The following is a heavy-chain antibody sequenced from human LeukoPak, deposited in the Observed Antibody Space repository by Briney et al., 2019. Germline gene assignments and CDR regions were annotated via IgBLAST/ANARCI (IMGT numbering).Heavy chain of an antibody. CDR2: IYYNGNT. CDR1: GGSISNSSYY. V-gene: IGHV4-39*07. J-gene: IGHJ5*02. CDR3: ASRIAVAGGWFDP. Sequence: SETLSLTCTVSGGSISNSSYYWAWIRQPPGKGLAWIGNIYYNGNTYYNSSLKSRVTISVDTSKNQFSLRLSSVTAADTAVYYCASRIAVAGGWFDPWGQGTLVTVSS. D-gene: IGHD6-19*01.